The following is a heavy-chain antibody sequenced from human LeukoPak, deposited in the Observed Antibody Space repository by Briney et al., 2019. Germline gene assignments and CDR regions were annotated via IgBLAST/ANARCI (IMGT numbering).Heavy chain of an antibody. CDR2: INTITGNP. D-gene: IGHD1-1*01. CDR3: ARSAPTNYFDY. J-gene: IGHJ4*02. V-gene: IGHV7-4-1*02. Sequence: ASVKVSCKASGYTFTSYAMNWVRQAPGQGLEWMGWINTITGNPTYAQGFTGRFVLSLDTSVSTAYLQISSLRAEDTAVYYCARSAPTNYFDYWGQGTLVTVSS. CDR1: GYTFTSYA.